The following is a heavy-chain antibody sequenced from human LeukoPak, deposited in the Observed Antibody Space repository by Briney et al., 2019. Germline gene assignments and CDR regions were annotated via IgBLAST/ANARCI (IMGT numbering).Heavy chain of an antibody. V-gene: IGHV1-69*05. CDR2: IIPIFGTA. D-gene: IGHD6-13*01. Sequence: GASVKVSCKASGGTFSSYAISWVRQAPGQGPEWMGRIIPIFGTANYAQKFQGRVTITTDESTSTAYMELSSLRSEDTAVYYCARGRGGAAAGTVSWFDPWGQGTLVTVSS. J-gene: IGHJ5*02. CDR1: GGTFSSYA. CDR3: ARGRGGAAAGTVSWFDP.